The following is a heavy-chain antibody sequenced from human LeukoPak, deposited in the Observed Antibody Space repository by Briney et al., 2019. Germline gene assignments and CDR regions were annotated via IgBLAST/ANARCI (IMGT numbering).Heavy chain of an antibody. J-gene: IGHJ4*02. D-gene: IGHD3-3*01. V-gene: IGHV3-33*01. Sequence: GGSLRLSCAASGFTFSSYGMHWVRQAPGKGLEWVAVIWHDGSNKYYADSVKGRSTISRDNFKNTLYLQMDSLRAEDTAVYYCARGTGGYYSHFDYWGQGTLVTVSS. CDR2: IWHDGSNK. CDR3: ARGTGGYYSHFDY. CDR1: GFTFSSYG.